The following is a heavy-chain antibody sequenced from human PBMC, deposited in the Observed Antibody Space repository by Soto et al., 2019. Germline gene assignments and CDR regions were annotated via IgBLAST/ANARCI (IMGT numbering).Heavy chain of an antibody. V-gene: IGHV3-23*01. Sequence: GSLRLSCAASGFPFGENAMSWVRQALGKGLEWVSGISDSGATTYYADSVRGRFTISRDNSKNTLYLQMKSLRAEDSASYYCAKEDTSSGSLDYWGQGALVTVSS. CDR2: ISDSGATT. J-gene: IGHJ4*02. CDR3: AKEDTSSGSLDY. CDR1: GFPFGENA. D-gene: IGHD6-19*01.